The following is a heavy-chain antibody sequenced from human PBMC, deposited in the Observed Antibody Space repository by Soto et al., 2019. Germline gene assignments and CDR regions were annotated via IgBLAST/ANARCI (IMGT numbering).Heavy chain of an antibody. CDR2: ISGSGGST. CDR3: AKDPRSSGYYYVSYYFDY. J-gene: IGHJ4*02. CDR1: GFTFSSYA. V-gene: IGHV3-23*01. D-gene: IGHD3-22*01. Sequence: EVQLLESGGGLVQPGGSLRLSCAASGFTFSSYAMSWVRQAPGKGLEWVSAISGSGGSTYYADSVKGRFTISRDNSKNTLYMQMNSLRAEDTAVYYCAKDPRSSGYYYVSYYFDYWGQGTLVTVSS.